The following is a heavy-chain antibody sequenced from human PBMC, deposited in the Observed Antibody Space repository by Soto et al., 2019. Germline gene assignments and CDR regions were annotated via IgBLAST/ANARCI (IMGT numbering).Heavy chain of an antibody. V-gene: IGHV3-74*01. Sequence: PEGALKGNSVAPGVTLSMYRMHWVRQVPGKGPEWVSRINDDGSSTNYADSVKGRFTISRDNAKNTLYLQMNDLRAEDTAVYYCTRGPRSTSTGTGPFWGQGSPV. J-gene: IGHJ6*01. CDR3: TRGPRSTSTGTGPF. CDR2: INDDGSST. D-gene: IGHD1-1*01. CDR1: GVTLSMYR.